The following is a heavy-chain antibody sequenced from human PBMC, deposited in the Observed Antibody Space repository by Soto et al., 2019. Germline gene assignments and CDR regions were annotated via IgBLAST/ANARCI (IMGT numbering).Heavy chain of an antibody. Sequence: NPSETLSLTCAVSVGSISSSNWWSWVRQPPGKGLEWIGEIYHSGSTNYNPSLKSRVTISVDKSKNQFSLKLSSVTAADTTVYYCARDRPPVDTAMAWGYYYYYGMDVWGQGTTVTVSS. CDR3: ARDRPPVDTAMAWGYYYYYGMDV. J-gene: IGHJ6*02. CDR2: IYHSGST. V-gene: IGHV4-4*02. CDR1: VGSISSSNW. D-gene: IGHD5-18*01.